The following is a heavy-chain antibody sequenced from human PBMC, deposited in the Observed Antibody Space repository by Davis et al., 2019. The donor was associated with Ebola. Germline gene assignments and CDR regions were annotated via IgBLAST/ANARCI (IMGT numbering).Heavy chain of an antibody. CDR2: ISGSGGST. CDR1: GFTFSSYA. D-gene: IGHD3-3*01. V-gene: IGHV3-23*01. J-gene: IGHJ6*02. CDR3: ARDRYDFWSGYYYYYYGTDV. Sequence: GESLKISCAASGFTFSSYAMSWVRQAPGKGLEWVSAISGSGGSTYYADSVKGRFTISRDNSKNTLYLQMNSLRAEDTAVYYCARDRYDFWSGYYYYYYGTDVWGQGTTVTVSS.